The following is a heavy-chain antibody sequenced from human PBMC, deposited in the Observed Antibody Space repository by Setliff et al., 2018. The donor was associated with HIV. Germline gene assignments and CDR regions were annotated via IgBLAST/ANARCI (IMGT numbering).Heavy chain of an antibody. CDR2: IEQDGSEK. D-gene: IGHD3-10*01. V-gene: IGHV3-7*03. J-gene: IGHJ6*03. CDR1: GFSLSYYR. Sequence: GGSLRLSCAASGFSLSYYRMNWVRQAPGKGLEWVANIEQDGSEKYYVDSVKGRFTISRDKTKNSLYLQMDSLRAEDTAVYYCARVVDTSGGYWGSFYRYMDVWGKGTTVTVSS. CDR3: ARVVDTSGGYWGSFYRYMDV.